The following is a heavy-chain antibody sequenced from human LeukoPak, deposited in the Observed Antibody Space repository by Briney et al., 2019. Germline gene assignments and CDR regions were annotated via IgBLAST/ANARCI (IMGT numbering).Heavy chain of an antibody. D-gene: IGHD6-19*01. J-gene: IGHJ4*02. CDR3: ARDSGWYVSHFDY. Sequence: GGSLRLSCAASGFTFSSYGMYWVRQAPGKGLEWVAVIWNDGSNKDYADSVKGRFTISRDNSKNTLYLQMNSLRAEDTAVYYCARDSGWYVSHFDYWGQGTLVTVSS. CDR1: GFTFSSYG. CDR2: IWNDGSNK. V-gene: IGHV3-33*01.